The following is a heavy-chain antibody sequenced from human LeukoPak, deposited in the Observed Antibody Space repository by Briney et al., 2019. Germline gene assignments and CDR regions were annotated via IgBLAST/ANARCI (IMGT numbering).Heavy chain of an antibody. Sequence: GESLKISCKASGYSFTSYWIGWVRQMPGEGLEWMGIIYPGDSDTRYSPSFQGQVTISADKSISTAYLQWSSLKASDTAMYYCARQGGGYSYGYVATYYYGMDVWGQGTTVTVSS. CDR1: GYSFTSYW. D-gene: IGHD5-18*01. V-gene: IGHV5-51*01. CDR2: IYPGDSDT. J-gene: IGHJ6*02. CDR3: ARQGGGYSYGYVATYYYGMDV.